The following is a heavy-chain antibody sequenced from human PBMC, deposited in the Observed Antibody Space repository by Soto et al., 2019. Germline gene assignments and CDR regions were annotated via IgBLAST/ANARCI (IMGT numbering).Heavy chain of an antibody. CDR1: GYTFTRYT. D-gene: IGHD2-15*01. V-gene: IGHV1-3*01. J-gene: IGHJ5*02. CDR2: INPDNGNT. Sequence: ASVKVSCKASGYTFTRYTMNWVRQAPGQRLEWMGWINPDNGNTKSSQKFQDRVIITRDTSASTAYMDLSSLRSEDTAVYYCARGIATGQLDPWGQGTPVTVSS. CDR3: ARGIATGQLDP.